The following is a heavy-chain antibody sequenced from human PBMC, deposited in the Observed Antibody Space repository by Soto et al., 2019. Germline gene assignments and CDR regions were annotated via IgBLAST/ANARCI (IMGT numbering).Heavy chain of an antibody. Sequence: EVQLVESGGGLVKPGGSLRLSCAASGFTFSSYSMNWVRQAPGKGLEWVSSISSSSSYIYYADSVKGRFTISRDNAKNSLYLQMNSLRAEDTAVYYCARDRVCSGGSCYSPFDYWGQGTLVTVSS. V-gene: IGHV3-21*01. CDR3: ARDRVCSGGSCYSPFDY. CDR2: ISSSSSYI. CDR1: GFTFSSYS. J-gene: IGHJ4*02. D-gene: IGHD2-15*01.